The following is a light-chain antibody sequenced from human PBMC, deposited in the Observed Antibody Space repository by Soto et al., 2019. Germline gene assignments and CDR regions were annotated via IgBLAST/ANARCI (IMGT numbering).Light chain of an antibody. CDR1: QSISSSS. CDR2: GVS. J-gene: IGKJ2*01. Sequence: EIVLTQSPGILSLSPGERATLSCRASQSISSSSLAWYQQKPGQAPRLLIYGVSGRATGIPDRFSGSGSGTEFTLTIIRLEPEDSAVYYCQQYDTAPRTFGQGTKLEIK. CDR3: QQYDTAPRT. V-gene: IGKV3-20*01.